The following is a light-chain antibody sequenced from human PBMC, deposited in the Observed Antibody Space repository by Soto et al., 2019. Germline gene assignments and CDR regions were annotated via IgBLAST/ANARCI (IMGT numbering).Light chain of an antibody. CDR1: QSVSRN. CDR2: GAS. J-gene: IGKJ1*01. V-gene: IGKV3-15*01. CDR3: QHYIDGHPWT. Sequence: ERVMTQSPATLSVSPGERATLSCRASQSVSRNLAWYQQTPGQAPRLLIYGASSRASDIPARFSGSGSGTEFTLTISSLQSEDFAVYYCQHYIDGHPWTCGQGTKGEIK.